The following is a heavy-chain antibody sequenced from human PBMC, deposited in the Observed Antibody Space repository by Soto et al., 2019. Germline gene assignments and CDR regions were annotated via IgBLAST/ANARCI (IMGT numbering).Heavy chain of an antibody. CDR3: TTAVTLLWFGELLYYFDY. CDR2: IKSKTDGGTT. CDR1: GFTFSNAW. Sequence: GGSLRLSCAASGFTFSNAWMSWVRQAPGKGLEWVGRIKSKTDGGTTDYAAPVKGRFTISRDDSKNTLYLQMNSLKTEDTAMYYCTTAVTLLWFGELLYYFDYWGQGTLVTVSS. D-gene: IGHD3-10*01. J-gene: IGHJ4*02. V-gene: IGHV3-15*01.